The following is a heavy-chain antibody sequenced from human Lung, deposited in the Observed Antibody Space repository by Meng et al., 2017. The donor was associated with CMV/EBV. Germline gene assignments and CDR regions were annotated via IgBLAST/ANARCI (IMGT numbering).Heavy chain of an antibody. CDR1: GFTFSGSA. CDR3: TRHEREYYYGSSGTPYHYYYGMDV. J-gene: IGHJ6*02. V-gene: IGHV3-73*01. CDR2: IRSKANSYAT. D-gene: IGHD3-22*01. Sequence: GEXXKISCAASGFTFSGSAMHWVRQASGKGLEWVGRIRSKANSYATAYAASVKGRFTISRDDSKNTAYLQMNSLKTEDTAVYYCTRHEREYYYGSSGTPYHYYYGMDVWXPGNTVHGSS.